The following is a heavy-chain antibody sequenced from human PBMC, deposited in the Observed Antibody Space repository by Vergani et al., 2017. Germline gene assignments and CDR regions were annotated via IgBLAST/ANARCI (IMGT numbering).Heavy chain of an antibody. V-gene: IGHV5-51*01. J-gene: IGHJ3*02. CDR3: ARHHTAMVTGPSDI. CDR2: IYPGDSDI. CDR1: GYSFTNYW. D-gene: IGHD5-18*01. Sequence: EVQLVQSGAEVKKPGESLRISCKGSGYSFTNYWIGWVRQMPGKGLEWMGIIYPGDSDITYNPSFQGQVTISADKSIGTAYLQWNSLKASDTAIYYCARHHTAMVTGPSDIWGQGTMVTVSS.